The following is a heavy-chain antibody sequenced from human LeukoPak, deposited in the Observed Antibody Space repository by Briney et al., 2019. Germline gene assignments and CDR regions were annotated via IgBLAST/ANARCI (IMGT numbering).Heavy chain of an antibody. CDR1: GFTFSSYS. D-gene: IGHD2-8*01. J-gene: IGHJ4*02. Sequence: PGGSLRLSCAASGFTFSSYSMSWVRQAPGKGLEWVSYISSSSSTISYPDSVKGRFTISRDNAKNSLYLQMNNLRAEDTAVYHCARDRCTNGVCYTFAYWGQGTLVTVSS. V-gene: IGHV3-48*01. CDR3: ARDRCTNGVCYTFAY. CDR2: ISSSSSTI.